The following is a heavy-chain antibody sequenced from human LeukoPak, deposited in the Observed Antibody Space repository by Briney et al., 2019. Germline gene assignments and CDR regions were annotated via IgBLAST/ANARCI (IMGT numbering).Heavy chain of an antibody. CDR2: IYYSGST. Sequence: PSETLSLTCTVSGGSISSYYWSWIRQPPGKGLEWIGYIYYSGSTNYNPSLKSRVTISVDTSKNQFSLKLSSVTAADTAVYYCARLSRLHAFDIWGQGTMVTVSS. CDR1: GGSISSYY. CDR3: ARLSRLHAFDI. D-gene: IGHD6-25*01. J-gene: IGHJ3*02. V-gene: IGHV4-59*01.